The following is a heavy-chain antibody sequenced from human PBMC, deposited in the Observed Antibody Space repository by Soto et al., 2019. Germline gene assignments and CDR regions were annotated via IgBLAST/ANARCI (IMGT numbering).Heavy chain of an antibody. CDR1: GFTFSSYG. D-gene: IGHD2-2*01. Sequence: GGSLRLSCAASGFTFSSYGMHWVRQAPGKGLEWVAVIWYDGSNKYYADSVKGRFTISRDNSKNTLYLQMNSLRAEDTAVYYCAREDVVVPAAIRYHYYYYGMDVWGQGTTVTVSS. CDR3: AREDVVVPAAIRYHYYYYGMDV. J-gene: IGHJ6*02. CDR2: IWYDGSNK. V-gene: IGHV3-33*01.